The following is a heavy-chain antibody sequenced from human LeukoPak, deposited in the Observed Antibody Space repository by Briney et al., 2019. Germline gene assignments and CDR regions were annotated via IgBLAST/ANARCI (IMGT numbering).Heavy chain of an antibody. D-gene: IGHD4-17*01. CDR1: GGSISSGSFY. Sequence: SETLSLTCTVSGGSISSGSFYWSWIRQPTGKGLEWIGRIYASGSTNYNPSLKSRVTISVDTSNNQFSLKLSSVTAADTAVYYCARDLLEDYGDFLPAFDIWGQGTMVTVSS. CDR3: ARDLLEDYGDFLPAFDI. CDR2: IYASGST. V-gene: IGHV4-61*02. J-gene: IGHJ3*02.